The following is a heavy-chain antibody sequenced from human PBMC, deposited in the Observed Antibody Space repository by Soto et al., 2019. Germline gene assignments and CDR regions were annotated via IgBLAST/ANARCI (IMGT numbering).Heavy chain of an antibody. J-gene: IGHJ6*01. D-gene: IGHD1-7*01. Sequence: ASVEVSFKASGYAFTGYYMHLVRRAPGQGLEWMGWINPNSGGTNYAQKFQAWVTMTRYTSISTAYMELSRLRSDDTAVYYCARAVGITGTLTGGMDVWGQGTTVTVSS. CDR2: INPNSGGT. CDR1: GYAFTGYY. V-gene: IGHV1-2*04. CDR3: ARAVGITGTLTGGMDV.